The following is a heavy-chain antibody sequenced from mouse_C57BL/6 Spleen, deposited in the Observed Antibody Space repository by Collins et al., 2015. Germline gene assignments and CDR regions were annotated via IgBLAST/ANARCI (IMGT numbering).Heavy chain of an antibody. CDR2: ISYSGST. Sequence: DVQLQESGPGMVKPSQSLSLTCTVIGYSITSGYDWHWIRHFPGNKLEWMGYISYSGSTNYNPSLKSRISITHDTSKNHFFLKLNSVTTEDTATYYCARGGRRAMDYWGQGTSVTVSS. V-gene: IGHV3-1*01. D-gene: IGHD1-1*01. CDR3: ARGGRRAMDY. CDR1: GYSITSGYD. J-gene: IGHJ4*01.